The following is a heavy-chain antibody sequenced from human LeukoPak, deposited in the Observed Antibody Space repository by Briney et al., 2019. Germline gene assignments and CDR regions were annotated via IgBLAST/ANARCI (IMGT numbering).Heavy chain of an antibody. CDR2: ISGSGGST. V-gene: IGHV3-23*01. J-gene: IGHJ4*02. Sequence: PGGSLRLSCAASGFTFSSYGMSWVRQAPGKGLEWVSAISGSGGSTYYADSVKGRFTISRDNSKNTLYLQMNSLRAEDTAVYYCAKMLICSSTSCYGLYWDYRGQGTLVTVSS. CDR3: AKMLICSSTSCYGLYWDY. CDR1: GFTFSSYG. D-gene: IGHD2-2*01.